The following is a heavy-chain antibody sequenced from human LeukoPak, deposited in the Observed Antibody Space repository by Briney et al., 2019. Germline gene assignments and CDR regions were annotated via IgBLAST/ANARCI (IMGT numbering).Heavy chain of an antibody. CDR3: ARSVRRLYGSGRSNWFDP. J-gene: IGHJ5*02. Sequence: SETLSLTCSVSGGAINNSNNYWSWIRQPPGKGLEWIGYIYYSGSTNYNPSLKSRVTISVDTSKNQFSLKLSSVTAADTAVYYCARSVRRLYGSGRSNWFDPWGQGTLVTVSS. D-gene: IGHD3-10*01. CDR1: GGAINNSNNY. V-gene: IGHV4-61*05. CDR2: IYYSGST.